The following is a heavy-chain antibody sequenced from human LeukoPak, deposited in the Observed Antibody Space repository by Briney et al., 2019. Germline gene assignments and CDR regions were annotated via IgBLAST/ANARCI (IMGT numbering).Heavy chain of an antibody. CDR1: GYTFTNYG. J-gene: IGHJ4*02. D-gene: IGHD3-10*01. CDR2: ISAYTGDT. CDR3: ARGGAIYPDY. Sequence: ASVTVSCKASGYTFTNYGITWVRQARGQGLEWMGWISAYTGDTNYAQKLQGRVTMTTETSTSTAYMELRSLTSDDTAVYYCARGGAIYPDYWGQGTLVTVSS. V-gene: IGHV1-18*01.